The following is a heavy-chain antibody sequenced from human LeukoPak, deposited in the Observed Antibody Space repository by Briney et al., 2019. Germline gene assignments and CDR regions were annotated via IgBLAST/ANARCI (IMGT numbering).Heavy chain of an antibody. V-gene: IGHV4-59*01. J-gene: IGHJ6*03. D-gene: IGHD3-10*01. CDR3: ARDYYGSGHKDV. CDR2: IYYSGST. Sequence: SETLSLTCTVSGGSISSYYWSWIRKPPGKGLEWIGYIYYSGSTNYNPSLKSRVTISVDTSKNQFSLKLSSVTAADTAVYYCARDYYGSGHKDVWGKGTTVTVSS. CDR1: GGSISSYY.